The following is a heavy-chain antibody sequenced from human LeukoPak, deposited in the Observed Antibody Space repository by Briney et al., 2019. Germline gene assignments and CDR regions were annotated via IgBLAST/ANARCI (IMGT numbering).Heavy chain of an antibody. Sequence: ASVKVSCKASGYTFTSNGISWVRQAPGPGRGWMGWISAYSGSTKYAQKLQGRVTMTTDTSTSTAYMELRSLRSDDTAVYYCARDKTASTSWPYYFDYWGQGALVTVSS. D-gene: IGHD6-13*01. CDR1: GYTFTSNG. CDR2: ISAYSGST. V-gene: IGHV1-18*04. CDR3: ARDKTASTSWPYYFDY. J-gene: IGHJ4*02.